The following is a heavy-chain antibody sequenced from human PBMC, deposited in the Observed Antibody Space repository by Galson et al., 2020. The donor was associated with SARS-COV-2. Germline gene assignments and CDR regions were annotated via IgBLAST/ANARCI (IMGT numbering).Heavy chain of an antibody. CDR2: IWYDGSNK. CDR3: AKGPGIWGGPYYYYYYMDV. V-gene: IGHV3-33*06. CDR1: GFNFSSYG. D-gene: IGHD3-10*01. J-gene: IGHJ6*03. Sequence: GEYLKLSCAASGFNFSSYGMHWVRQAPGKGLEWVAVIWYDGSNKYYADSVKGRFTISRDNSKNTLYLQMNSLGAEDTAVYYCAKGPGIWGGPYYYYYYMDVWGKGTTVTVSS.